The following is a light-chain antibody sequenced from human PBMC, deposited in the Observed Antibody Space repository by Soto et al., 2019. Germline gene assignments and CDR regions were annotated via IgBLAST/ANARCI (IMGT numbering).Light chain of an antibody. CDR2: GAS. Sequence: EIVLTQSPGTLSLSPGARATLSCRAIQSVDSNYLAWYQHKPGQAPRLLIYGASTRATGIPDRFSGSGSGTDFTLTISRLEPEDFAVYYCHQYGLSQQYTFSPGTKVDIK. V-gene: IGKV3-20*01. CDR3: HQYGLSQQYT. CDR1: QSVDSNY. J-gene: IGKJ3*01.